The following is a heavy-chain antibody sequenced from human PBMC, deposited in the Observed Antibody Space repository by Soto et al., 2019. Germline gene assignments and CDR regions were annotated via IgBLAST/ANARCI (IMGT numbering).Heavy chain of an antibody. V-gene: IGHV1-69*08. CDR1: GGTFSSYT. Sequence: QVQLVQSGAEVKKPGSSVKVSCKASGGTFSSYTISWVRQAPGQGLEWMGRIIPILGIANYAQKFQGRITITEDKSTSTAYMELSSLRSEDTAVYYCAREGRKQQLVRPFDYWGQGTLVTVSS. CDR3: AREGRKQQLVRPFDY. J-gene: IGHJ4*02. D-gene: IGHD6-13*01. CDR2: IIPILGIA.